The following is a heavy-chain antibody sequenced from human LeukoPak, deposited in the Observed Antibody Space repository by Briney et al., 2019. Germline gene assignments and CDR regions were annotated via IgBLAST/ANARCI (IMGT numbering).Heavy chain of an antibody. V-gene: IGHV1-69*05. Sequence: VASVKVSCKASGGTFSSYAISWVRQAPGQGLEWMGRIIPIFGTANYAQKFQGRVTITTDESTSTAYMELSSLRSEDTAVYYCAGPEYYYGSGGFDYWGQGTLVTVSS. CDR1: GGTFSSYA. CDR2: IIPIFGTA. CDR3: AGPEYYYGSGGFDY. D-gene: IGHD3-10*01. J-gene: IGHJ4*02.